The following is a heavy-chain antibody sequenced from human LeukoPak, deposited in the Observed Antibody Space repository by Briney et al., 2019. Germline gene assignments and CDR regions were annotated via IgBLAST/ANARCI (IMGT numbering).Heavy chain of an antibody. D-gene: IGHD3-9*01. CDR2: IYYSGST. Sequence: PSETLSLTCTVSGGSISSYYWSWIRQPPGKGLEWIGYIYYSGSTNYNPSLKSRVTISVDTSKNQFSLKLSSVTAADTAVYYCARGRRSGPLTGYYRLDYWGQGTLVTVSS. V-gene: IGHV4-59*08. CDR3: ARGRRSGPLTGYYRLDY. J-gene: IGHJ4*02. CDR1: GGSISSYY.